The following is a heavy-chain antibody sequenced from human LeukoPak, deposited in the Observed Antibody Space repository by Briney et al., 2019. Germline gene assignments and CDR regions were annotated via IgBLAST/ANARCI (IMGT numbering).Heavy chain of an antibody. V-gene: IGHV4-34*01. CDR3: ATVRKQWLPHYYYYYYMDV. Sequence: PSETLSLTCAVYSGSFSGYFWSWIRQPPGKGLEWIGEINHSGSTNYNPSLKSRVTISVDTSKNQFSLKLSSVTAADTAVYYCATVRKQWLPHYYYYYYMDVWGKGTTVTVSS. J-gene: IGHJ6*03. D-gene: IGHD6-19*01. CDR2: INHSGST. CDR1: SGSFSGYF.